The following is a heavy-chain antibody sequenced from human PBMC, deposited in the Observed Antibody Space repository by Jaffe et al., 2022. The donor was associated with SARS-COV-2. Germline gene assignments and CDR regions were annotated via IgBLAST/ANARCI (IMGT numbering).Heavy chain of an antibody. CDR2: IYYSGST. CDR1: GGSISSSSYY. CDR3: ARLYGDRGYFDY. D-gene: IGHD4-17*01. Sequence: QLQLQESGPGLVKPSETLSLTCTVSGGSISSSSYYWGWIRQPPGKGLEWIGSIYYSGSTYYNPSLKSRVTISVDTSKNQFSLKLSSVTAADTAVYYCARLYGDRGYFDYWGQGTLVTVSS. V-gene: IGHV4-39*01. J-gene: IGHJ4*02.